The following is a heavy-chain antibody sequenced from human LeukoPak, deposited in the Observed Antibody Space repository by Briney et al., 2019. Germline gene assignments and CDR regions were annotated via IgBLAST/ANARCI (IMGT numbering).Heavy chain of an antibody. D-gene: IGHD3-3*01. J-gene: IGHJ4*02. Sequence: ASVKVSCKASGYTFTSYDINWVRRATGQGLEWMGWMNPNSGNTGYAQKFQGRVTMTRNTSISTAHMELSSLRSEDTAVYYCARGGYDFWSGYYTSDYWGQGTLVTVSS. CDR1: GYTFTSYD. CDR3: ARGGYDFWSGYYTSDY. CDR2: MNPNSGNT. V-gene: IGHV1-8*01.